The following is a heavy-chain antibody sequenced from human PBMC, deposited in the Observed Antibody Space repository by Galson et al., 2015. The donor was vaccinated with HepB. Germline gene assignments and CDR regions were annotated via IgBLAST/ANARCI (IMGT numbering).Heavy chain of an antibody. Sequence: ETLSLTCTVSGGSISRSSYYWGWIRQPPGKGLEWIGSIYHSGTTYYNPSLRSRVTISVDTSKNQFSLKLSSVTAADTAVYYCARDLGTSTVVTPGHWGQGTLVTVSS. CDR1: GGSISRSSYY. J-gene: IGHJ4*02. CDR3: ARDLGTSTVVTPGH. D-gene: IGHD4-23*01. V-gene: IGHV4-39*07. CDR2: IYHSGTT.